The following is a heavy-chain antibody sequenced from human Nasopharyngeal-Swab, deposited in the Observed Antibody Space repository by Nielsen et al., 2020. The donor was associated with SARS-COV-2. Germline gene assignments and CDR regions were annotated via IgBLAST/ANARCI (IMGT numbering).Heavy chain of an antibody. CDR2: IKQDGSEK. J-gene: IGHJ4*02. CDR3: ARGSDTALYYFDS. D-gene: IGHD5-18*01. Sequence: GGSLRLSCAASGFTFSSYWMSWVRQAPGKGLEWVANIKQDGSEKYYVDSVKGRFTISRDNAKNSLYLQMNGLRAEDTAVYYCARGSDTALYYFDSWGQGTLVTVSS. V-gene: IGHV3-7*01. CDR1: GFTFSSYW.